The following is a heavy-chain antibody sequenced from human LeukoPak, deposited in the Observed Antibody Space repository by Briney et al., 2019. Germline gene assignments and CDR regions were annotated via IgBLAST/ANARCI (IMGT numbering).Heavy chain of an antibody. V-gene: IGHV1-69*13. Sequence: SVKVSCKASGGTFSSYAISWVRQALGQGLEWMGGIIPIFGTANYAQKFQGRVTITADEPTSTAYMELSSLRSEDTAVYYCAMSYYDILTGFWGQGTLVTVSS. CDR2: IIPIFGTA. J-gene: IGHJ4*02. CDR3: AMSYYDILTGF. CDR1: GGTFSSYA. D-gene: IGHD3-9*01.